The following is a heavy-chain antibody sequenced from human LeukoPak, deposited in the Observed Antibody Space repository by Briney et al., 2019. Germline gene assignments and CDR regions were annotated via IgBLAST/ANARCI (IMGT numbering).Heavy chain of an antibody. J-gene: IGHJ6*04. D-gene: IGHD1-1*01. CDR3: AIFHNWTDPRSYYYYGMDV. CDR2: IIPIFGTA. CDR1: GGTFSSYA. V-gene: IGHV1-69*01. Sequence: SVKVSCKASGGTFSSYAISWARQAPGQGLEWMGGIIPIFGTANYAQKFQVRVTITADESTSTAYMELSSLRSEDTAVYYCAIFHNWTDPRSYYYYGMDVWGKGTTVTVSS.